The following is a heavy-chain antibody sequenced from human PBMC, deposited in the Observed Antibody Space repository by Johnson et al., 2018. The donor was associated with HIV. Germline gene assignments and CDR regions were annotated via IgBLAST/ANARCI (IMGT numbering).Heavy chain of an antibody. CDR1: GFTFSSYA. Sequence: QVQLVESGGGVVQPGRSLRLSCAASGFTFSSYAIHWVRQAPGKGLEWVAVISYDGSNKYYTDSVKGRFTISRDNSKNTLYLQMNSLRAEDTAVYYCATLSLIAAPDPFDSGGQGTMVTVSS. D-gene: IGHD6-6*01. V-gene: IGHV3-30-3*01. J-gene: IGHJ3*02. CDR2: ISYDGSNK. CDR3: ATLSLIAAPDPFDS.